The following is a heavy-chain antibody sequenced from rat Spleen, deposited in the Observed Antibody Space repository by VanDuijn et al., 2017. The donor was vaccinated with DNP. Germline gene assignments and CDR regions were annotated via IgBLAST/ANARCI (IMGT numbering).Heavy chain of an antibody. CDR1: GFTFSNYD. V-gene: IGHV5-27*01. Sequence: EVQLVESGGGLVQPGRSLKLSCEASGFTFSNYDMAWVRQAPKKGLEWVASISASGGSTSYRASVQGRFTISRDNAKSTLYLQVNSRREEETATYYGTREGGSYVDYFEYWGQGGMVTVSS. CDR2: ISASGGST. J-gene: IGHJ2*01. CDR3: TREGGSYVDYFEY. D-gene: IGHD1-3*01.